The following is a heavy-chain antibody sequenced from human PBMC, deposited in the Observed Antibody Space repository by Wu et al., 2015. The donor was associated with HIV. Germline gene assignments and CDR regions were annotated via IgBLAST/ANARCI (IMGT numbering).Heavy chain of an antibody. D-gene: IGHD3-22*01. J-gene: IGHJ4*02. CDR3: ARGVGSNYYDSSGYYSR. CDR2: IIPIFGTA. V-gene: IGHV1-69*13. CDR1: GGTFSSYA. Sequence: QVQLVQSGAEVKKPGSSVKVSCKASGGTFSSYAISWVRQAPGQGLEWMGRIIPIFGTANYAQKFQGRVTITADESTSTAYMELSSLRSEDTAVYYCARGVGSNYYDSSGYYSRWGQGTLVTVSS.